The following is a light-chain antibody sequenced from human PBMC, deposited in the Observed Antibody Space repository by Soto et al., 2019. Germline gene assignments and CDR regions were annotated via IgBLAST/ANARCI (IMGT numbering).Light chain of an antibody. J-gene: IGKJ1*01. Sequence: EIVLTQSPGTLSLSPGERATLSCRSSHSVSSNYLAWYQQKPGQAPRLLIYDVSSRATGIPDRFSGSGSGTDFTLAIGRLEPVDFAVYYCQQYGSSPTFGQGTKVEIK. V-gene: IGKV3-20*01. CDR2: DVS. CDR1: HSVSSNY. CDR3: QQYGSSPT.